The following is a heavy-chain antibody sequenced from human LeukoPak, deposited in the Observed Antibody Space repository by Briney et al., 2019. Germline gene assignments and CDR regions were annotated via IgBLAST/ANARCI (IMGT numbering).Heavy chain of an antibody. CDR2: INPNSGGT. D-gene: IGHD2-15*01. CDR1: GYTFTGYY. Sequence: RASVKVSCKASGYTFTGYYMHWVRQAPGQGLEWMGWINPNSGGTNYAQKFQGRVTMTRDTSISTAYMELSRLRSDDTAVYYCARVRRTGGRVVAANYFDYWGQGTLVTVSS. CDR3: ARVRRTGGRVVAANYFDY. J-gene: IGHJ4*02. V-gene: IGHV1-2*02.